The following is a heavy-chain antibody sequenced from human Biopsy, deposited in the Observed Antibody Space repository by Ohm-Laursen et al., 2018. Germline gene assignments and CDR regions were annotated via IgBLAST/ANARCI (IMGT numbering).Heavy chain of an antibody. CDR3: ARSGWNFEFDS. V-gene: IGHV3-11*01. J-gene: IGHJ4*02. Sequence: LSLTCAPSRFTFSDYFMSWIRQAPGKGLEWVSYISSSGITAHYADSVKGRFTISRDNAKNSLYLQMNSLRAEDTAIYYCARSGWNFEFDSWGKGTLVAVSS. D-gene: IGHD6-19*01. CDR2: ISSSGITA. CDR1: RFTFSDYF.